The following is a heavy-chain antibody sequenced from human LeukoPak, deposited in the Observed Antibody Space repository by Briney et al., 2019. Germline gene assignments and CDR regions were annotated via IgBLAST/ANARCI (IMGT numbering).Heavy chain of an antibody. CDR2: ISSYNGNT. Sequence: ASVKVSCKASGYTFTSYGISWVRQAPGQGLEWMGWISSYNGNTNYAQKLQGRVTMTTDTSTSTANMELRSLRSDDTAVYYCARDQGGQSDYWGQGTLVSVSS. D-gene: IGHD4-11*01. V-gene: IGHV1-18*01. CDR3: ARDQGGQSDY. CDR1: GYTFTSYG. J-gene: IGHJ4*02.